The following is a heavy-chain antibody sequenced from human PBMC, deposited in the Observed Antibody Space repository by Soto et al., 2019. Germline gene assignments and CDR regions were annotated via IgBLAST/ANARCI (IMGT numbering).Heavy chain of an antibody. J-gene: IGHJ6*02. CDR2: IYWDDDK. CDR3: AHIIPWVGVGVGGMHV. V-gene: IGHV2-5*02. Sequence: QITLKESGPTLVKPTQTLTLTCTFSGFSLNTRGVGVGWIRQPPGKALEWLALIYWDDDKRYSPSLKPRLTITKDTSEHQVVLTMTNMDPVDTATYYCAHIIPWVGVGVGGMHVWGQGTTVTVSS. CDR1: GFSLNTRGVG. D-gene: IGHD1-26*01.